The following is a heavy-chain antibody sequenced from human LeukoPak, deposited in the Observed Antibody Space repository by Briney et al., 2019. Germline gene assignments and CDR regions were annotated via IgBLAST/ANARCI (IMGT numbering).Heavy chain of an antibody. V-gene: IGHV4-59*12. CDR3: ARSPRDYYYYYYMDV. CDR1: GGSISSYY. CDR2: IYYSGST. J-gene: IGHJ6*03. Sequence: SETLSLTCTVSGGSISSYYWSWIRQPPGKGLEWIGFIYYSGSTTYNPSLKSRVTISIDTSKNQFSLQLNSVTPEDTAVYYCARSPRDYYYYYYMDVWGKGTTVTVSS.